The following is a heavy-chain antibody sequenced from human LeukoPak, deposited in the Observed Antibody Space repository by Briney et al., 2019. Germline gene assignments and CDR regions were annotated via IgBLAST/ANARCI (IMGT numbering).Heavy chain of an antibody. CDR3: ARTISTGIAVAAKGY. CDR1: GFTFSSYW. J-gene: IGHJ4*02. V-gene: IGHV3-7*01. D-gene: IGHD6-19*01. Sequence: GGSLRLSCAASGFTFSSYWMTWVRQAPGKGLEWVANIKQDGSEKYYVDSVKGRFTTSRDNAKNSLYLQMNSLRAEDTAVYYCARTISTGIAVAAKGYWGQGTLVTVSS. CDR2: IKQDGSEK.